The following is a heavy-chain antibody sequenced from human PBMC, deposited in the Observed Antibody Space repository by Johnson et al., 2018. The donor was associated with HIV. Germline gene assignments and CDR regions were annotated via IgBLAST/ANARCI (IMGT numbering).Heavy chain of an antibody. CDR1: GFTFSSYG. V-gene: IGHV3-9*01. Sequence: VQLVESGGGVVQPGRSLILSCAASGFTFSSYGMHWVRQAPGKGLEWVSGISWNSGSIGYADSVKGQFTISRDNAKNSLYLQMNSLRAEDTALYYCARDPTTQYRRLIGDFGSFDIWGQGTMVTVSS. CDR3: ARDPTTQYRRLIGDFGSFDI. D-gene: IGHD7-27*01. CDR2: ISWNSGSI. J-gene: IGHJ3*02.